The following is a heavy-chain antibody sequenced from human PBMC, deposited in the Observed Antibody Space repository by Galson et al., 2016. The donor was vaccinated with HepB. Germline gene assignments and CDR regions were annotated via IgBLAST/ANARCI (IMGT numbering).Heavy chain of an antibody. CDR3: VRGSTAPDV. CDR2: ISMSGGSR. J-gene: IGHJ6*04. V-gene: IGHV3-23*01. D-gene: IGHD3-16*01. CDR1: GFTFSSYG. Sequence: SLRLSCAASGFTFSSYGMTWVRQAPGKGLEDVSSISMSGGSRNYAESVKGRFTISRDNSRSTLFLQMNSLRAEDTGVYYCVRGSTAPDVWGNGTRVTVSP.